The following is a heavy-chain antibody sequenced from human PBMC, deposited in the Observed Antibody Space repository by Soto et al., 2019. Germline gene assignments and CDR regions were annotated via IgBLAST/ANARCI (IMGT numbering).Heavy chain of an antibody. Sequence: GGSLRLSCAASGFTFSSYSINWVRQAPGKGLEWVSYISSSSSTIYYADSVKGRFTISRDNAKNSLYLQMNSLRAEDTAVYYCARHPERIAEIGWFDPWGQGTLVTVSS. CDR1: GFTFSSYS. V-gene: IGHV3-48*01. CDR3: ARHPERIAEIGWFDP. J-gene: IGHJ5*02. D-gene: IGHD6-13*01. CDR2: ISSSSSTI.